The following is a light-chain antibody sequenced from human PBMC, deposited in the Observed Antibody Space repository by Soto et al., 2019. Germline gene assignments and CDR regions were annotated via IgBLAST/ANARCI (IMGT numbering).Light chain of an antibody. CDR2: DAS. V-gene: IGKV3-11*01. CDR3: QQRSNWPWT. J-gene: IGKJ1*01. CDR1: QSVSSY. Sequence: ENVLSQSPATVSLYPGERATLYCRASQSVSSYLAWYQQKPGQAPRLLIYDASNRATGIPARFSGSGSGTDFTLTISSLEPEDFAVYYCQQRSNWPWTFGRGTKVDIK.